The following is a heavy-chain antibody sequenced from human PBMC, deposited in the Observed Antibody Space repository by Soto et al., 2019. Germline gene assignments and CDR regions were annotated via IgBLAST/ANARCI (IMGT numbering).Heavy chain of an antibody. J-gene: IGHJ4*02. Sequence: GSLRLSCAASGFTFSSYWMHWVRQAPGKGLVWVSRINSDGSSTSYADSVKGRFTISRDNAKNTLYLQMNSLRAEDTAVYYCASYYYDSSGYPTFDYWGQGTLVTVSS. CDR1: GFTFSSYW. CDR2: INSDGSST. V-gene: IGHV3-74*01. CDR3: ASYYYDSSGYPTFDY. D-gene: IGHD3-22*01.